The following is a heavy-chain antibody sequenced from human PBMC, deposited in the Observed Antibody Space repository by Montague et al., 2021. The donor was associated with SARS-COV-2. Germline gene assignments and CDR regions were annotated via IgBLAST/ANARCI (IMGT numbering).Heavy chain of an antibody. D-gene: IGHD3-22*01. Sequence: SETLSLTCTVSGGSISNSVYYWGWVRQPPGKGLEWIGEINQSESPNYNPSLKSRVTISLDTSKNQISLRLTSVTAADTAVYYCARGLLTINMIVVVMAGASNWFDPWGQGTLVTVSS. CDR2: INQSESP. V-gene: IGHV4-39*07. CDR3: ARGLLTINMIVVVMAGASNWFDP. CDR1: GGSISNSVYY. J-gene: IGHJ5*02.